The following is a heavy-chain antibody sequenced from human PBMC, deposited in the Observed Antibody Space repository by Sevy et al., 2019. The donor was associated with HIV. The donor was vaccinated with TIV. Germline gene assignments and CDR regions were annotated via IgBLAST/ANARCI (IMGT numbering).Heavy chain of an antibody. D-gene: IGHD6-6*01. J-gene: IGHJ4*02. CDR1: GFTFSDYY. CDR3: ARDLPIAGRPFDY. Sequence: GGSLRLSCAASGFTFSDYYMSWIRQAPGKGLEWLSYISSTANTIYYADSLKGRFTISRENAKNSLFLHMNSLRADDTAVYYCARDLPIAGRPFDYWGQGTLVTVSS. V-gene: IGHV3-11*01. CDR2: ISSTANTI.